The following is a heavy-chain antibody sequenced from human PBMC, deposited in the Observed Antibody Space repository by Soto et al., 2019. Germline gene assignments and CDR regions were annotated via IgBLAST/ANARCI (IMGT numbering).Heavy chain of an antibody. J-gene: IGHJ4*02. CDR3: ASEDERRYFDE. Sequence: PSETLSVTCAVYGESFSGYYWSWIRQPPGKGLEWIGEINHSGSTNYNPSLKSRVTISVDTPKNKFSLKLSSVTAADTAVYDCASEDERRYFDEWGQGYMV. CDR2: INHSGST. D-gene: IGHD1-1*01. CDR1: GESFSGYY. V-gene: IGHV4-34*01.